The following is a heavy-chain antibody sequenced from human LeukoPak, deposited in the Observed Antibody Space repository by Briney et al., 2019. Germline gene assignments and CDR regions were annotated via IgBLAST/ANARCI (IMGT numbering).Heavy chain of an antibody. CDR1: GFTFSNYA. V-gene: IGHV3-23*01. D-gene: IGHD3-3*01. J-gene: IGHJ4*02. CDR3: AKSSGYDFFDWDY. CDR2: ISGSGGST. Sequence: GGSLRLSCAASGFTFSNYAMSWVRQAPGKGLEWVSAISGSGGSTYYADSVKGRFTISRDNSKTTLYLQMNSLRAGDTAVYYCAKSSGYDFFDWDYWGQGTLVTVSS.